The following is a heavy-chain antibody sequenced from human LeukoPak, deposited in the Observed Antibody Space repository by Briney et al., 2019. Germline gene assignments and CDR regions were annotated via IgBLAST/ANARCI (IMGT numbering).Heavy chain of an antibody. CDR2: ISYDGSNK. Sequence: PGGSLRLSCAASGFTFSSYGMHWVRQAPGKGLEWVAVISYDGSNKYYADSVKGRFTISRDNSKNTLYLQMNSLRAEDTAVYYCAKEKGYWNYSNWGQGTLVTVSS. CDR1: GFTFSSYG. J-gene: IGHJ4*02. CDR3: AKEKGYWNYSN. V-gene: IGHV3-30*18. D-gene: IGHD1-7*01.